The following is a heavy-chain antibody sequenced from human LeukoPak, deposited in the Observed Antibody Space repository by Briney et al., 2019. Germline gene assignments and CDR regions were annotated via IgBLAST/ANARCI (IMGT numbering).Heavy chain of an antibody. CDR2: INPAKGGT. Sequence: GASVKVSCKASGYPFMQHYINWVRQAPGQGLEWMGWINPAKGGTKYAPKFQGRVTMTRDMSISTVFLEMTNLTSDDTGVFYCAREVDMDLGTSSSDYWGQGTLVTVSS. CDR1: GYPFMQHY. D-gene: IGHD6-6*01. V-gene: IGHV1-2*02. J-gene: IGHJ4*02. CDR3: AREVDMDLGTSSSDY.